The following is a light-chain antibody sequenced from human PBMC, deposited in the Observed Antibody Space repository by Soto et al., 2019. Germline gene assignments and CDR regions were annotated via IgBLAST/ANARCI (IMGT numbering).Light chain of an antibody. CDR1: QSVSSSY. J-gene: IGKJ5*01. CDR2: AAS. Sequence: EVLLTQSPGTLSLSPGERATLSCRASQSVSSSYLAWYQQKPEQAPRLLIYAASSRATGIPDRFSGSGSGTDFTLTISRLEPEDFAVYYCQQYGGSPRVTFGQGTRLEIK. CDR3: QQYGGSPRVT. V-gene: IGKV3-20*01.